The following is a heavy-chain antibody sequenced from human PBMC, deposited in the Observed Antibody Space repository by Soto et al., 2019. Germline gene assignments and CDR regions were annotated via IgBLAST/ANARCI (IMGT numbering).Heavy chain of an antibody. V-gene: IGHV1-3*01. CDR2: INAGNGNT. J-gene: IGHJ5*02. D-gene: IGHD1-20*01. CDR3: ARELTGTPQQNWFDP. CDR1: GYTFTSYA. Sequence: ASVKVSCKASGYTFTSYAMHWVRQAPGQRLEWMGWINAGNGNTKYSQKFQGRVTITRDTSASTAYMELSSLRSEDTAVYYCARELTGTPQQNWFDPLGQGNLVTGS.